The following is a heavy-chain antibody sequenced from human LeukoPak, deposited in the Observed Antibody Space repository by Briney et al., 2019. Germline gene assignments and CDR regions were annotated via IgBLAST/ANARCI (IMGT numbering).Heavy chain of an antibody. Sequence: ASVKVSCKASGYTFIDYYIQWVRQAPGQGLDWMGWINPNSGGTKYTQKFQGRVTMTRDTSINTAYMELNSLRSDDTAVYYCANSRLSSSGSVDYWGQGPLVTVSS. CDR2: INPNSGGT. V-gene: IGHV1-2*02. D-gene: IGHD3-10*01. CDR1: GYTFIDYY. J-gene: IGHJ4*02. CDR3: ANSRLSSSGSVDY.